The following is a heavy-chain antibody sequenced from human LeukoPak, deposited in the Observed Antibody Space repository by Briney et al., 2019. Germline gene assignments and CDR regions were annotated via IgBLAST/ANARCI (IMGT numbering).Heavy chain of an antibody. D-gene: IGHD6-13*01. J-gene: IGHJ4*02. CDR1: GYTFTSYA. CDR3: ARDYVSSSWPGGFDY. V-gene: IGHV1-3*01. CDR2: INAGNGNT. Sequence: ASVKVSCKASGYTFTSYAMHWGGQAPGQRLEWMGWINAGNGNTKYSQKFPGRVTITRDPSASTAYMELSSLRSEDTAVYYCARDYVSSSWPGGFDYWGQGTLVTVSS.